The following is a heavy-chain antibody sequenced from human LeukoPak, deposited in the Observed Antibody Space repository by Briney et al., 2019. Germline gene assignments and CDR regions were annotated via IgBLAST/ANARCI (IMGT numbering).Heavy chain of an antibody. D-gene: IGHD2-15*01. Sequence: ASVKVPCKVSGYTLTELFMHWVRQAPGKGLEWMGGFDPEDGETIYAQKFQGRVTMTEDTSTDTAYMELSSLRSEDTAVYYCASRYGYCSGGSCRLDFDYWGQGTLVTVSS. J-gene: IGHJ4*02. CDR1: GYTLTELF. CDR2: FDPEDGET. CDR3: ASRYGYCSGGSCRLDFDY. V-gene: IGHV1-24*01.